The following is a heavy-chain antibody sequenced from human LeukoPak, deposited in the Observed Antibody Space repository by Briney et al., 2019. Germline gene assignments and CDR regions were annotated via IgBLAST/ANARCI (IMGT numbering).Heavy chain of an antibody. D-gene: IGHD2-21*02. CDR3: ARDYCSGDCFTLFDY. CDR1: GYMFTGYY. J-gene: IGHJ4*02. Sequence: ASVKVSCKASGYMFTGYYMHWVRQAPGQGLEWMGWINPNSGGTNYAQKFQGRVTMTRDTSISTAYMELSSLRSDDTAVYYCARDYCSGDCFTLFDYWGQGTLVTVSS. CDR2: INPNSGGT. V-gene: IGHV1-2*02.